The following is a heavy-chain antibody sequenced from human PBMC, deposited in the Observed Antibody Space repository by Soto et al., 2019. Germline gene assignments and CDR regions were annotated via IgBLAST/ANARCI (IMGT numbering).Heavy chain of an antibody. J-gene: IGHJ2*01. CDR2: IYHSGRT. CDR1: GYSISSGYY. CDR3: ERTQFDYYASSGHYLWYFDL. D-gene: IGHD3-22*01. V-gene: IGHV4-38-2*01. Sequence: SETLSLTCAVSGYSISSGYYWGWIRQPPGKGLEWIGSIYHSGRTYYNPSLKSRVTISVDTSKNKFSPKLSSVTAADTAVYYCERTQFDYYASSGHYLWYFDLWGRGTMVTVSS.